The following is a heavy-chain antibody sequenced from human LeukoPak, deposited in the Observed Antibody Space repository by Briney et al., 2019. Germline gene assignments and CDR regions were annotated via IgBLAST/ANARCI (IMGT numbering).Heavy chain of an antibody. V-gene: IGHV4-31*03. CDR1: GGSISGDGHY. CDR3: ARGGDTAKGGKD. D-gene: IGHD5-18*01. CDR2: IHTGGTI. Sequence: PSETLSLTCTVSGGSISGDGHYWTWTRQHPGEGLEWLGFIHTGGTIYYNPSLSSRLFISADTSNNQMSLKLSFVTAADTAGYYCARGGDTAKGGKDWGQGTLVTVSS. J-gene: IGHJ4*02.